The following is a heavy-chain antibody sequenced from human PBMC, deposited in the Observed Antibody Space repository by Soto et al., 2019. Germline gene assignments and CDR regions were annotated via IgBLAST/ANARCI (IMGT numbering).Heavy chain of an antibody. V-gene: IGHV1-69*02. J-gene: IGHJ4*02. CDR1: EGTFNRYT. CDR3: ATTYGSGSAHFDS. CDR2: VNPIVGMS. Sequence: QVQLVQSGAEVKKPGSSVRVSCSASEGTFNRYTINWVRQAPGQRLEWVGRVNPIVGMSSSASKFQGRVRIFAEKSTSTAYMALTSLKSEDTAVYYCATTYGSGSAHFDSWGQGTLVTVS. D-gene: IGHD3-10*01.